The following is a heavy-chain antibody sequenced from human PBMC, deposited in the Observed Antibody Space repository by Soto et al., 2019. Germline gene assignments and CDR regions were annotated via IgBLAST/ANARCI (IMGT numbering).Heavy chain of an antibody. V-gene: IGHV5-51*01. CDR3: ARHYYGSGSYYNSPSDAFDI. D-gene: IGHD3-10*01. CDR1: GYSFTSYW. Sequence: PGESLKISCKGSGYSFTSYWIGWVRQMPGKGLEWMGIIYPGDSDTRYSPSFQGQVTISADKSISTAYLQWSSLKASDTAMYYYARHYYGSGSYYNSPSDAFDIWGQGTMVTVSS. J-gene: IGHJ3*02. CDR2: IYPGDSDT.